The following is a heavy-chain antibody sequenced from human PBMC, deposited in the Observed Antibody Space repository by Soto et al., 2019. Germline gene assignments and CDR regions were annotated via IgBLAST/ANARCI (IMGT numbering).Heavy chain of an antibody. J-gene: IGHJ6*02. V-gene: IGHV3-15*07. D-gene: IGHD4-17*01. Sequence: PGGSLRLSCGAPGFTFSNAWMNWVRQAPGKGLEWVGRIKSKTDGGTTDYAAPVKGRFTISRDNSKNTLYLQMNSLKTEDTAVYYCTTLDGDYPASAWYYYYVMDVWGQGTTVTVSS. CDR3: TTLDGDYPASAWYYYYVMDV. CDR2: IKSKTDGGTT. CDR1: GFTFSNAW.